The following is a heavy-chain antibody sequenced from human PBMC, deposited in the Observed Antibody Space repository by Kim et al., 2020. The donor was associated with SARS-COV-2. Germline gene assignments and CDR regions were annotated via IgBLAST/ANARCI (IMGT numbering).Heavy chain of an antibody. J-gene: IGHJ1*01. CDR1: GGSISNYY. Sequence: SETLSLTCTVSGGSISNYYWSWIRQSPGKGLEWIGYIYYSGSTNYNPSPKSRVSISVDTSKNQFSLKLSSVTAADTAVYYCAKSGGYGSSFKHWGQGNLV. V-gene: IGHV4-59*01. D-gene: IGHD6-13*01. CDR2: IYYSGST. CDR3: AKSGGYGSSFKH.